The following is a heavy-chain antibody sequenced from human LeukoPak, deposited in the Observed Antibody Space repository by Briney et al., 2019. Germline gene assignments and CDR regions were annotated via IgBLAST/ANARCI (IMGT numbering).Heavy chain of an antibody. J-gene: IGHJ3*02. D-gene: IGHD2-2*02. Sequence: TGGSLRLSCAVSGFPFSRNSMSWVRKAPGKGLEWISAISSGGVDTFYADSVQGRFIVSRDNSKNTLYLQMNSLRAEDTAVYYCAKIGYCSSTSCYSFPSWGAFDIWGQGTMVTVSS. V-gene: IGHV3-23*01. CDR1: GFPFSRNS. CDR2: ISSGGVDT. CDR3: AKIGYCSSTSCYSFPSWGAFDI.